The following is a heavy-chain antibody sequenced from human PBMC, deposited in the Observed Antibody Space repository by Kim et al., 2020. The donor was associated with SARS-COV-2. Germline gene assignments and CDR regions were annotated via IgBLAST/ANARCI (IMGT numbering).Heavy chain of an antibody. J-gene: IGHJ6*02. CDR2: IRGVTAAT. CDR1: ELTLSSYV. V-gene: IGHV3-23*01. Sequence: GGSLRLSCAASELTLSSYVMNWVRQAPGKGLELVSTIRGVTAATFYADSVKGRFTISRDNSQNMVYLQMNSLRAEDTAIYYCAKRLASSALDVWGQGTTV. D-gene: IGHD6-6*01. CDR3: AKRLASSALDV.